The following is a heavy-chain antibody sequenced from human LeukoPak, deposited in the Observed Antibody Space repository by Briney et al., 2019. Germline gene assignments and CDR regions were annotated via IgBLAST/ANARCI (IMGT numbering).Heavy chain of an antibody. J-gene: IGHJ3*02. Sequence: GGSLRPSCAASGFTFSSYSMNWVRQAPGKGLEWVSSISSSSSYIYYADSVKGRFTISRDNAKNSLYLQMNSLRAEDTAVYYCARDRGIFPDAFDIWGQGTMVTVSS. D-gene: IGHD2/OR15-2a*01. CDR3: ARDRGIFPDAFDI. CDR1: GFTFSSYS. V-gene: IGHV3-21*01. CDR2: ISSSSSYI.